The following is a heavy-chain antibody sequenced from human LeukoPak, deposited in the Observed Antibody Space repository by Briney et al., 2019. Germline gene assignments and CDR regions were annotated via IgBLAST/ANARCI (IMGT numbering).Heavy chain of an antibody. CDR1: GFTVSSNY. V-gene: IGHV3-66*01. J-gene: IGHJ4*02. Sequence: GGSLRLSCAASGFTVSSNYMSWVRQAPGKGLEWVSVIYSGGSTYYADSVKGRFTISRDDSKNTLYLQMNSLRAEDTAVYYCARDSGYSSSWAFDYWGQGTLVTVSS. CDR3: ARDSGYSSSWAFDY. CDR2: IYSGGST. D-gene: IGHD6-13*01.